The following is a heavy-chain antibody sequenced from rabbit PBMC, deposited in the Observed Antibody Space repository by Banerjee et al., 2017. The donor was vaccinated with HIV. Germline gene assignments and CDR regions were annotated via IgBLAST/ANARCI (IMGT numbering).Heavy chain of an antibody. CDR3: ARDKGGYAGYGYAYL. J-gene: IGHJ3*01. Sequence: QSLEESGGDLVKPEGSLTLTCTASGFSFSSGYDMCWVRQAPGKGLEWIACIDAGSSGSTYYASWVNGRFTISKTSSTTVTLQMTSLTAADTATYFCARDKGGYAGYGYAYLWGQGTLVTV. CDR1: GFSFSSGYD. V-gene: IGHV1S40*01. D-gene: IGHD6-1*01. CDR2: IDAGSSGST.